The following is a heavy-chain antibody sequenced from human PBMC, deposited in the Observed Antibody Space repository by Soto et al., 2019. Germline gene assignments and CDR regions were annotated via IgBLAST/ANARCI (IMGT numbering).Heavy chain of an antibody. CDR2: IIPIFGTA. CDR3: ARDRYGSGSYYLYNWFDP. Sequence: ASVKVSCKASGGTFSSYAISWVRQAPGQGLEWMGGIIPIFGTANYAQKFQGRVTITADESTSTAYMELSSLRSEDTAVYYCARDRYGSGSYYLYNWFDPWGQGTLVTVSS. J-gene: IGHJ5*02. D-gene: IGHD3-10*01. CDR1: GGTFSSYA. V-gene: IGHV1-69*13.